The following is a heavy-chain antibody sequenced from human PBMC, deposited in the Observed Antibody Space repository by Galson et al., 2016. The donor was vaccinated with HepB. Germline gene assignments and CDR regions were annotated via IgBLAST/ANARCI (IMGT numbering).Heavy chain of an antibody. V-gene: IGHV3-23*01. Sequence: SLRLSCAASGISVSSYAMNWVRQAPGKGLEWVSRISGGGVNTYYGDSVEGRFTISRDNSKNTLYLQMNSLRVEDTALYYCAKGSYSSGSAVNWFDPWGQGTLVTVSS. J-gene: IGHJ5*02. CDR3: AKGSYSSGSAVNWFDP. CDR2: ISGGGVNT. D-gene: IGHD6-19*01. CDR1: GISVSSYA.